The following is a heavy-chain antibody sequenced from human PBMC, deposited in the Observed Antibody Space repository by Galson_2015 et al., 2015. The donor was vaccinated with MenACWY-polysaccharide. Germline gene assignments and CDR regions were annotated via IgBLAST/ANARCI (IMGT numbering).Heavy chain of an antibody. J-gene: IGHJ4*02. D-gene: IGHD6-19*01. CDR2: ISVSGGST. V-gene: IGHV3-23*01. Sequence: SLRLSCAASGFTFSSSALTWVRQAPGEGLEWVSSISVSGGSTYYADSVKGRFTISRDNSRNTLYLQMNSLRAEDTAVYYCAKGRASGWNGGDYWGQGTLVTVSS. CDR1: GFTFSSSA. CDR3: AKGRASGWNGGDY.